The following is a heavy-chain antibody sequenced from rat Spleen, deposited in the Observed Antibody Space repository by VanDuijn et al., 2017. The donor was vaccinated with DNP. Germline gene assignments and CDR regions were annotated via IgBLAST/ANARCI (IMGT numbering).Heavy chain of an antibody. Sequence: EVQLVESGGGLVQPGRSLKLSCAASGFTYSNYVMAWVRQAPTKGLEWVASISTGGGNTYYRDSVKGRFTISRDNAKNTLYLQMDSLRSEDTATYYCAKDISYYGYDPFDYWGQGVMVTVSS. J-gene: IGHJ2*01. CDR1: GFTYSNYV. CDR2: ISTGGGNT. CDR3: AKDISYYGYDPFDY. V-gene: IGHV5S23*01. D-gene: IGHD1-7*01.